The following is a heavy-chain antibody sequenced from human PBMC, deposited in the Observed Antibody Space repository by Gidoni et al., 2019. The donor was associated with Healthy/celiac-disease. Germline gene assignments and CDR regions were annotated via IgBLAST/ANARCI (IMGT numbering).Heavy chain of an antibody. Sequence: QITLKESGPTLVKPTQTLTLTCTFSGFSLSTSGVGVVWIRQPPGKALEWLALIYWNDDKRYSPSLKSRLTITKDTSKNQVVLTMTNMDPVDTATYYCAHSVRGPISFSHGLEVASYYFDYWGQGTLVTVSS. CDR2: IYWNDDK. CDR1: GFSLSTSGVG. D-gene: IGHD3-10*02. V-gene: IGHV2-5*01. CDR3: AHSVRGPISFSHGLEVASYYFDY. J-gene: IGHJ4*02.